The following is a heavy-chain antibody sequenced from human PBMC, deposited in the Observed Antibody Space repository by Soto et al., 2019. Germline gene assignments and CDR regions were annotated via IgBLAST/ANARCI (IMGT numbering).Heavy chain of an antibody. CDR2: IIPVLGSA. CDR1: GTTFNTFA. J-gene: IGHJ4*02. CDR3: AGAAKRYFDK. V-gene: IGHV1-69*06. Sequence: QVQLVQSGAEVKKPGSSVKVSCTASGTTFNTFAISWVRQAPGQGLEWMGGIIPVLGSAFYSQKFQGRVTIAADKSATTAYLQLSSVRSEDTAVYYCAGAAKRYFDKWGQGTLVTVSS.